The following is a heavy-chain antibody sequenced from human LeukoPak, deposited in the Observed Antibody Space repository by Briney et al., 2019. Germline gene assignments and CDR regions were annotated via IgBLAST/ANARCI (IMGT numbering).Heavy chain of an antibody. V-gene: IGHV3-23*01. D-gene: IGHD3-22*01. CDR2: IRDSGGST. CDR3: AKKPSSGYYDIDY. CDR1: GFTFSSYA. Sequence: GGSLRLSCAASGFTFSSYAMSWVRQAPGKGLEWVSTIRDSGGSTYYADSVKGRFTISRDNSQSTLYLQIHTLRAASTAVYICAKKPSSGYYDIDYCGQGTLVTVSS. J-gene: IGHJ4*02.